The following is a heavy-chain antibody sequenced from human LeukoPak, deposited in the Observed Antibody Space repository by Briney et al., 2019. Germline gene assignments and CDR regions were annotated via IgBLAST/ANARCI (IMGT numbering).Heavy chain of an antibody. Sequence: SETLSLTFAVYGGSFRGYYWRWIGQPPGKGRDGMGEINLSGCTNYNPSLKNRVTLSLDTSKNQFSLKLSSVTAADTAVYYGARGPILEPYYMDVWGKGTTVTVSS. CDR2: INLSGCT. CDR3: ARGPILEPYYMDV. D-gene: IGHD3-3*01. V-gene: IGHV4-34*01. CDR1: GGSFRGYY. J-gene: IGHJ6*03.